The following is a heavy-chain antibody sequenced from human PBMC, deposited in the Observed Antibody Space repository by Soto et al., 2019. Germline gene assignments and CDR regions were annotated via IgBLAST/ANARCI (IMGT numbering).Heavy chain of an antibody. V-gene: IGHV2-5*02. J-gene: IGHJ4*02. Sequence: QITLKESGPTLVKPTQTLTLTCTFSGFSLRTSGVGVAWIRQPPGKALEWLAVIYWDDDKRYSPSLMNRLTITKHTDKNQVVLTMTNIDPVDTATYYCPHSLITGFEYSFDFWGQGTLVTVSS. CDR3: PHSLITGFEYSFDF. CDR2: IYWDDDK. CDR1: GFSLRTSGVG. D-gene: IGHD3-10*01.